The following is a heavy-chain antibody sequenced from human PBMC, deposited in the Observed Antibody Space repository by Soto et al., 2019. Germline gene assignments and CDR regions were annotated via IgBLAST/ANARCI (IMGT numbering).Heavy chain of an antibody. CDR2: ISSNGVGT. D-gene: IGHD6-6*01. J-gene: IGHJ6*03. CDR1: GFTLSGSA. V-gene: IGHV3-64*01. CDR3: ARRARPDFYYMDV. Sequence: EVQLVESGGDLVQPGGSLRLSCAASGFTLSGSAMDWVRQAPGKGLEYVSGISSNGVGTYYANSVQGRFTISRDNSKNTVYLQMGSLRPEDMAVYYCARRARPDFYYMDVWGKGTTVTVSS.